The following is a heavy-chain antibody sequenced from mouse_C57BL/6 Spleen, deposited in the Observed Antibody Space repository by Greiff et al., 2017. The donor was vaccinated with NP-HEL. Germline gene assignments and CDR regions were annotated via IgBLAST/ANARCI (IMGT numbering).Heavy chain of an antibody. Sequence: EVKLMESGPGLVKPSQSLSLTCSVTGYSITSGYYWNWIRQFPGNKLEWMGYISYDGSNNYNPSLKNRISITRDTSKNQFFLKLNSVTTEDTATYYCARSPYGYGGGWGQGTLVTVSA. CDR3: ARSPYGYGGG. J-gene: IGHJ3*01. CDR2: ISYDGSN. V-gene: IGHV3-6*01. CDR1: GYSITSGYY. D-gene: IGHD2-2*01.